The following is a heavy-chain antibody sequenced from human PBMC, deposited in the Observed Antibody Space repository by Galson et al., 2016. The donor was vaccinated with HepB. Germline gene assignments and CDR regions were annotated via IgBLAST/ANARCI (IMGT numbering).Heavy chain of an antibody. CDR3: ARQGFAPTPYYDGSGYWIKCVYTWIDP. CDR2: ISYSGNT. CDR1: GGSISSSNYY. J-gene: IGHJ5*02. Sequence: SETLSLTCTVSGGSISSSNYYWGWIRQPPGKGLAWIGAISYSGNTYYNPSLKSRVTISVDTSKNQFSLKLSSVTAADTAVYHCARQGFAPTPYYDGSGYWIKCVYTWIDPWGQGTLVTVSS. D-gene: IGHD3-22*01. V-gene: IGHV4-39*01.